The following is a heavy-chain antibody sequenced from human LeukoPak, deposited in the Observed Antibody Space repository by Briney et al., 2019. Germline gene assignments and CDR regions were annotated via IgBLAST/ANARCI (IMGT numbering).Heavy chain of an antibody. D-gene: IGHD2-2*02. Sequence: SETLSLTCAVYGGSFSGYYWSWIRQPPGKGLEWIGEINHSGSTNYNPSLKSRVTISVDTSKNQFSLKLSSVTAADTAVYYCARVSYCSSTSCYTHGFWFDPWGQGTLVTVSS. J-gene: IGHJ5*02. CDR2: INHSGST. V-gene: IGHV4-34*01. CDR3: ARVSYCSSTSCYTHGFWFDP. CDR1: GGSFSGYY.